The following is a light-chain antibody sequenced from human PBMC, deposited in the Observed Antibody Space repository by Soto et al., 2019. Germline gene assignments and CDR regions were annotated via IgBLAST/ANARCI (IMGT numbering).Light chain of an antibody. CDR2: DVS. Sequence: QSALTQPASVSGSPGQSITISCNGTSSDVGGYNYVSWYQQHPGKAPKLMIYDVSNRPSGISNHFSGSKSGNTASLTISGLQAEDEADYYCSSYTSSSTVIFGGGTKVTVL. V-gene: IGLV2-14*03. CDR1: SSDVGGYNY. CDR3: SSYTSSSTVI. J-gene: IGLJ2*01.